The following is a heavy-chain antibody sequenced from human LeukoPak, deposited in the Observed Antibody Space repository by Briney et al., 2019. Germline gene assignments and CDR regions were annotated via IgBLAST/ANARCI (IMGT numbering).Heavy chain of an antibody. V-gene: IGHV3-74*01. CDR3: ARDFDSTSNL. CDR1: GFNISDFW. CDR2: INRDGTIT. D-gene: IGHD2/OR15-2a*01. J-gene: IGHJ4*02. Sequence: SGGSLRLSCAASGFNISDFWMTWVRQAPGKGLVWVSRINRDGTITHYADSVKGRFTISRDNAKNTMYLQMNSLTAEDTAVYFCARDFDSTSNLWGQGTLVTVSS.